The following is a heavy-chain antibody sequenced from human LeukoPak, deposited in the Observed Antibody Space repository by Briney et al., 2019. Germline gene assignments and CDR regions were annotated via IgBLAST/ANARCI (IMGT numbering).Heavy chain of an antibody. V-gene: IGHV4-34*01. CDR3: ARGDTARN. Sequence: SETLSLTCAVYGGSFSGYYWSWIRQPPGKGLEWIGEINHSGSTNYNPSLKSRVTISVDTSKNQFSLKLSSVTAADTAVYYCARGDTARNWGQGTLVTVSS. J-gene: IGHJ4*02. CDR2: INHSGST. CDR1: GGSFSGYY. D-gene: IGHD5-18*01.